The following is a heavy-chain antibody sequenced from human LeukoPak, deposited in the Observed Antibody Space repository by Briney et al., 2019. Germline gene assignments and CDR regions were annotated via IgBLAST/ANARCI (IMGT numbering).Heavy chain of an antibody. CDR2: ISAYNGNT. CDR1: GYTFTTHD. CDR3: ARTPDGDAFDI. Sequence: VASVSVSCKASGYTFTTHDINWVRQATGQGLEWMGWISAYNGNTNYAQKLQGRVTMTTDTSTSTAYMELRSLRSDDTAVYYCARTPDGDAFDIWGQGTMVTVSS. J-gene: IGHJ3*02. D-gene: IGHD1-14*01. V-gene: IGHV1-18*01.